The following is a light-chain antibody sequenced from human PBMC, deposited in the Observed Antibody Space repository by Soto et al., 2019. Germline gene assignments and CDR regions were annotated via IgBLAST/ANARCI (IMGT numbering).Light chain of an antibody. Sequence: EIVLTQSPGTLSLSPGERTTLSCRASQSVSSSYLAWYQQKPGQAPRLLIYGASRRATGIPDRFRGSGSGTDVTLTISRLEPEEFAVYSCQQDGNSPRTFGQGTKVVI. CDR2: GAS. CDR3: QQDGNSPRT. J-gene: IGKJ1*01. CDR1: QSVSSSY. V-gene: IGKV3-20*01.